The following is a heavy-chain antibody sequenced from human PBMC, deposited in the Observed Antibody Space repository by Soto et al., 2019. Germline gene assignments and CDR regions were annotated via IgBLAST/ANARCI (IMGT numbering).Heavy chain of an antibody. J-gene: IGHJ4*02. CDR3: ARLQFGEGFDY. Sequence: SSETLSLTCTVSGGSISSGGYYWSWIRQHPGKGLEWIGYIYYSGSTYYSPSLKSRVTISVDKSKNQFSLHLTSVTAADTAVYYCARLQFGEGFDYWGQGALVTVSS. CDR1: GGSISSGGYY. D-gene: IGHD4-4*01. V-gene: IGHV4-31*09. CDR2: IYYSGST.